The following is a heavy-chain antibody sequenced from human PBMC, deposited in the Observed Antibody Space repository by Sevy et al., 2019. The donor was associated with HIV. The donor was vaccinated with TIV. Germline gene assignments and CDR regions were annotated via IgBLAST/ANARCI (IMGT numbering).Heavy chain of an antibody. J-gene: IGHJ4*02. CDR3: TVDDLGRFDF. Sequence: GGSLRRSCAASGFNFSGAAMFWVRQAPGKGLEWVGRIRSRANNYAAIYGATERGRLIISRDDSKNTTYMQMLSLKSEDTALYLCTVDDLGRFDFWGRGSLVTVSS. CDR1: GFNFSGAA. CDR2: IRSRANNYAA. D-gene: IGHD3-3*01. V-gene: IGHV3-73*01.